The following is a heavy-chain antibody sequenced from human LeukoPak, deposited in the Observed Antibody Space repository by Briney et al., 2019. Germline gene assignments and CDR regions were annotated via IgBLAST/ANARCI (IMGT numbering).Heavy chain of an antibody. J-gene: IGHJ4*02. CDR2: VYGGGST. CDR1: GFTVSDSY. Sequence: GGSLRLSCAASGFTVSDSYISWVRQAPGEGLEWVSVVYGGGSTYYAASVKGRFTISRDNSKNTVYLQMNSLRAEDTAVYYCARYYDSGAYYPGTLDHWGQGTLVTVSS. D-gene: IGHD3-22*01. V-gene: IGHV3-66*01. CDR3: ARYYDSGAYYPGTLDH.